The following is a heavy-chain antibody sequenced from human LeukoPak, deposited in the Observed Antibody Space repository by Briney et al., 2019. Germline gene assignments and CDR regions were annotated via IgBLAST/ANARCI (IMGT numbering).Heavy chain of an antibody. CDR1: GGTFSSYA. J-gene: IGHJ4*02. Sequence: GASVKVSCKASGGTFSSYAISWVRQAPGQGLEWMGGIIPIFGIANYAQKFQGRVTITADESTSTAYMKLSSLRSEDTAVYYCARNYHDYDSSGYYYDLSYWGQGTLVTVSS. CDR2: IIPIFGIA. D-gene: IGHD3-22*01. V-gene: IGHV1-69*13. CDR3: ARNYHDYDSSGYYYDLSY.